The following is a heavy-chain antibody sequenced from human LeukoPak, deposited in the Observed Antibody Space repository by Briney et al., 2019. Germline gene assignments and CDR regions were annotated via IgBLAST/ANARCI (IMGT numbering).Heavy chain of an antibody. J-gene: IGHJ5*02. CDR1: GGSFSGYY. CDR2: INNSGST. V-gene: IGHV4-34*01. CDR3: ARARTLQYYYGSGSYSGWFDP. Sequence: SETLSLTCAVYGGSFSGYYWSWIRQPPGKGLEWIGEINNSGSTNYNPSLKSRVTISVDTSKNQFSLKLSSVTAADTAVYYCARARTLQYYYGSGSYSGWFDPWGQGTLVTVSS. D-gene: IGHD3-10*01.